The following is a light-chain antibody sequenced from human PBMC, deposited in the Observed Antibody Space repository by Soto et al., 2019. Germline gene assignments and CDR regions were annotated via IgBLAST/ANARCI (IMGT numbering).Light chain of an antibody. CDR2: VAS. J-gene: IGKJ4*01. CDR1: QSVSSN. Sequence: EIVMTQSPATLSVSPGERATLSCRASQSVSSNLAWYQQKPGQTPKLLIYVASTRATGIPARFSGSGSGTESTLTIGGLQSEDCVVYYCQQYNVWPLTFGGGTKVEFK. CDR3: QQYNVWPLT. V-gene: IGKV3-15*01.